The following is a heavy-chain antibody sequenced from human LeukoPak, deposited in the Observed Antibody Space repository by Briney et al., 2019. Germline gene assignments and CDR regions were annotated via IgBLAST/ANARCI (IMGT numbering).Heavy chain of an antibody. J-gene: IGHJ4*02. CDR3: ARDRAMIVVVTAAGVDY. CDR2: ISAYNGNT. D-gene: IGHD3-22*01. Sequence: GASVKVSCKASGYTFTSYGISWVRQAPGQGLEGMGWISAYNGNTNYAQKLQGRVTMTTDTSTSTAYMELRSLRSDDTAVYYCARDRAMIVVVTAAGVDYWGQGTLVTVSS. CDR1: GYTFTSYG. V-gene: IGHV1-18*01.